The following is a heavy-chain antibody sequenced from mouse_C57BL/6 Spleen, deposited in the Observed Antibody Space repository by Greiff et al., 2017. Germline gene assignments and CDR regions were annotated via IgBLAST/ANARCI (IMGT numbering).Heavy chain of an antibody. V-gene: IGHV1-50*01. CDR3: ARLLLRLYLDY. CDR1: GYTFTSYW. Sequence: VQLQQSGAELVKPGASVKLSCKASGYTFTSYWMQWVKQRPGQGLEWIGEIDPSDSYTNYNQKFKGKATLTVDTSSSTAYMQLSSLTSEDSAVYYCARLLLRLYLDYWGQGTTLTVSS. CDR2: IDPSDSYT. J-gene: IGHJ2*01. D-gene: IGHD1-1*01.